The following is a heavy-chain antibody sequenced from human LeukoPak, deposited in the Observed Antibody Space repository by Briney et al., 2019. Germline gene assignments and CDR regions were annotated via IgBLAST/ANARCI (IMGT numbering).Heavy chain of an antibody. CDR2: IYYSGST. J-gene: IGHJ4*02. V-gene: IGHV4-59*08. D-gene: IGHD3-22*01. CDR3: AGRTNYYDSSGYRDY. CDR1: GGSISSYY. Sequence: SETVSLTCTVSGGSISSYYWSWIRQPPGKGLEWIGYIYYSGSTNYNPSLKSRVTISVDTSKNQFSLKLSSVTAADTAVYYCAGRTNYYDSSGYRDYWGQGTLVTVSS.